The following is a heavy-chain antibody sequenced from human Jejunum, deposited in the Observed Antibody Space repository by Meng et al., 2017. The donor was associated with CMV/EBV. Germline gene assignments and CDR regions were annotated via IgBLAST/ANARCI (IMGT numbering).Heavy chain of an antibody. Sequence: SGFTFGGYVMNWVRQAPGKGLEWVSAITGGGGGTYYADSMKGRFTISRDNSKNTLYLHMSSLRAEDTAVYYCAKDLQHYYAMDDWGQGTTVTVSS. CDR1: GFTFGGYV. CDR2: ITGGGGGT. J-gene: IGHJ6*02. CDR3: AKDLQHYYAMDD. V-gene: IGHV3-23*01. D-gene: IGHD5-18*01.